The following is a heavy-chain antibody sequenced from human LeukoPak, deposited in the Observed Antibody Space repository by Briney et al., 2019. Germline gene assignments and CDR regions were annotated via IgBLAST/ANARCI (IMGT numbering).Heavy chain of an antibody. J-gene: IGHJ4*02. V-gene: IGHV3-74*01. D-gene: IGHD7-27*01. Sequence: GGSLRLSCAASGFTFSTYWMHWVRQAPGRGLVWVSRINPDGSTATHADSVKGRFTISRDNAKNTLYLQMNSLRAEDTAVYYCARDLTGERDDWGQGTLVTVSS. CDR2: INPDGSTA. CDR1: GFTFSTYW. CDR3: ARDLTGERDD.